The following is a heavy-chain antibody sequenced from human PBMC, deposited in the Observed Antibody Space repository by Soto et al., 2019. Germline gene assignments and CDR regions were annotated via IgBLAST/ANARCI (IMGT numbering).Heavy chain of an antibody. V-gene: IGHV3-23*01. J-gene: IGHJ4*02. Sequence: LRLSCAASGFTFSSYAMSWVRQAPGKGLEWVSAISGSGGSTYYADSVKGRFTISRDNSKNTLYLQMNSLRAEDTAVYYCAKSPLVVVAANYFDYWGQGTLVTVSS. CDR1: GFTFSSYA. CDR2: ISGSGGST. CDR3: AKSPLVVVAANYFDY. D-gene: IGHD2-15*01.